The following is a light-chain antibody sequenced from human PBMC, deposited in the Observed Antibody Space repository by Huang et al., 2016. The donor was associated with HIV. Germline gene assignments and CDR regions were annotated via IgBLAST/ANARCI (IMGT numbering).Light chain of an antibody. CDR2: ATS. J-gene: IGKJ2*01. Sequence: DIQMTQSPSSLSASVGDRVTITCRASQSISTYLNWYQQKPGKAPKVLMYATSTLLSGVPSRFSGSGPGTDFTLTISNLQPEDFATYYCQQSYRTPQTFGQGTKLEIK. CDR1: QSISTY. CDR3: QQSYRTPQT. V-gene: IGKV1-39*01.